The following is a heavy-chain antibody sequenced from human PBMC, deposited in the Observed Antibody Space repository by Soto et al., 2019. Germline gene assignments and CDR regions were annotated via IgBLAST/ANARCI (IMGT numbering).Heavy chain of an antibody. Sequence: GGSLRLSCAASGFTFSSYEMNWVRQAPGKGLEWVSYISSSGSTIYYADSVKGRFTISRDNAKNSLYLQMNSLRAEDTAVYYWAGSIAAAGIWFDPWGQGTLVTVSS. CDR1: GFTFSSYE. CDR3: AGSIAAAGIWFDP. D-gene: IGHD6-13*01. V-gene: IGHV3-48*03. J-gene: IGHJ5*02. CDR2: ISSSGSTI.